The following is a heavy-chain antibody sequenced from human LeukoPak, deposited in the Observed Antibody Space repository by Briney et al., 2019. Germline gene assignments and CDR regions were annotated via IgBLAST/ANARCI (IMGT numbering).Heavy chain of an antibody. CDR2: INPNSCGT. D-gene: IGHD4-17*01. CDR3: AREDYGDYDY. Sequence: GLINPNSCGTNYAQKFQRRVTMTRDTSIRKAYMELSRLRSDDTAVYYCAREDYGDYDYWGQGTLVTVSS. V-gene: IGHV1-2*06. J-gene: IGHJ4*02.